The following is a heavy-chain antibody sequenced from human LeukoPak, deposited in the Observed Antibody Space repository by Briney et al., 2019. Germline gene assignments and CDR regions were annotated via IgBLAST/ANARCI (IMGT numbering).Heavy chain of an antibody. V-gene: IGHV3-11*05. D-gene: IGHD6-19*01. Sequence: GGSLRLSCAPSGFTFSDYYMSWIRQAPGKGLEWVSYISSSSSYTNYADSVKGRFTISRDNAKNSLYLQMNSLRAEDTAVYYCARDSSDSSGWYYWGQGTLVTVSS. CDR1: GFTFSDYY. J-gene: IGHJ4*02. CDR2: ISSSSSYT. CDR3: ARDSSDSSGWYY.